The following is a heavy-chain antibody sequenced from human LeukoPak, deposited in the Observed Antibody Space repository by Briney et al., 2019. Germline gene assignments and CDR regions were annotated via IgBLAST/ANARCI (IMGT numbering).Heavy chain of an antibody. CDR2: ISSSSSYI. V-gene: IGHV3-21*01. Sequence: GESLKISCAASGFTFSSYSMNWVRQAPGKGLEWVSSISSSSSYIYYADSVKGRFTISRDNAKNSLYLQMNSLRAEDTAVYYCARDYDSSGLDAFDIWGQGTMVTVSS. D-gene: IGHD3-22*01. CDR3: ARDYDSSGLDAFDI. CDR1: GFTFSSYS. J-gene: IGHJ3*02.